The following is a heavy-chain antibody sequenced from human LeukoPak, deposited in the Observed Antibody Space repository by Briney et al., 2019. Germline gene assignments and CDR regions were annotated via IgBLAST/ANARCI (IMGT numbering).Heavy chain of an antibody. J-gene: IGHJ4*02. CDR3: ARGAYSGYDLYFDY. D-gene: IGHD5-12*01. CDR2: IYYSGST. Sequence: PSETLSLTCTVSGGSISSSSYYWGWIRQPPGKGLEWIGSIYYSGSTYYNPSLKSRVTISVDASKNQFSLKLSSVTAADTAVYYCARGAYSGYDLYFDYWGQGTLVTVSS. V-gene: IGHV4-39*07. CDR1: GGSISSSSYY.